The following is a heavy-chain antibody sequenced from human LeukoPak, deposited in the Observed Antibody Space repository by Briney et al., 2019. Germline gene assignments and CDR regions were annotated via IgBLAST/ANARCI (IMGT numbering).Heavy chain of an antibody. J-gene: IGHJ4*02. Sequence: PSETLYLTCAVSGGSISGGGYSWSWIRQPPGKGLEWIGYIYHSGSTYYNPSLKSRVTISVDRSKNQFSLKLSSVTAADTAVYYCARVTPWYFDYWGQGTLVTVSS. CDR3: ARVTPWYFDY. CDR1: GGSISGGGYS. D-gene: IGHD2-15*01. V-gene: IGHV4-30-2*01. CDR2: IYHSGST.